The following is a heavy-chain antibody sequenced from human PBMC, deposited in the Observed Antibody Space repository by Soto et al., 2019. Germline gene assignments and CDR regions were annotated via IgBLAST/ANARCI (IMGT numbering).Heavy chain of an antibody. D-gene: IGHD1-26*01. CDR3: ARDTTLQGPFYYYYYMDV. J-gene: IGHJ6*03. V-gene: IGHV1-3*01. CDR1: GYTFTSYA. Sequence: GASVKVSCKASGYTFTSYAMHWVRQAPGQRLEWMGWINAGNGNTKYSQKFQGRVTITRDTSASTAYMELSSLRSEDTAVYYCARDTTLQGPFYYYYYMDVWGKGTTVTVSS. CDR2: INAGNGNT.